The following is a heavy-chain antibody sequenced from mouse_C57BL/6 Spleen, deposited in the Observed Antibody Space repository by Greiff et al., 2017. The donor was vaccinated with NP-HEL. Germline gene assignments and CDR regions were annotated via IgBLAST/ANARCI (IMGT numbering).Heavy chain of an antibody. D-gene: IGHD1-1*01. J-gene: IGHJ4*01. CDR2: ISSGSSTI. V-gene: IGHV5-17*01. CDR3: ARALTTVAPYAMDY. Sequence: EVQRVESGGGLVKPGGSLKLSCAASGFTFSDYGMHWVRQAPEKGLEWVAYISSGSSTIYYADTVKGRFTISRDNAKNTLFLQMTSLRSEDTAMYYCARALTTVAPYAMDYWGQGTSVTVSS. CDR1: GFTFSDYG.